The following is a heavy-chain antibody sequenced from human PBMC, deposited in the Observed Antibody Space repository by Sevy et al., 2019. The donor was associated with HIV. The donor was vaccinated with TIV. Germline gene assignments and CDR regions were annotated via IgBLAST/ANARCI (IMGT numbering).Heavy chain of an antibody. V-gene: IGHV1-2*02. J-gene: IGHJ4*02. CDR3: ARDLNLRYFDWLGGSLDY. CDR2: INPNSGGT. D-gene: IGHD3-9*01. Sequence: ASVKVSCKASGYTFTSYYMHWVRQAPGQGLEWMGWINPNSGGTNYAQRFQGRVTMTRDTSISTAYMELSRLRSDDTAVYYCARDLNLRYFDWLGGSLDYWGQGTLVTVSS. CDR1: GYTFTSYY.